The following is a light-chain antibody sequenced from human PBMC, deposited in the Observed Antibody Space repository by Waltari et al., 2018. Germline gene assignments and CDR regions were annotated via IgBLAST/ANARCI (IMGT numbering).Light chain of an antibody. CDR1: SSDVGNYNL. V-gene: IGLV2-23*02. CDR3: CSYAGLGIYV. J-gene: IGLJ1*01. Sequence: QSGLTQPASVSGSPGQSITISCTGTSSDVGNYNLVSWYQQYPGKAPKLRVYEVTQRTSGVSDRFSGSNSGNTAALTIYGLQSEDEADYYCCSYAGLGIYVFGTGTKVTVL. CDR2: EVT.